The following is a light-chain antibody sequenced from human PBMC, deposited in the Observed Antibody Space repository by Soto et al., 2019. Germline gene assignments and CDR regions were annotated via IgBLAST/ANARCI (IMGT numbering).Light chain of an antibody. CDR1: SSDVGGYNY. CDR2: DVS. Sequence: QSALTQPASVSGSPGQSITISCTGTSSDVGGYNYVSWYQQHPGKAPKLMIYDVSNRPSGVSNRSAGSKSGNTASLTISGLQAEDEADSYCSSYTSISTLVVFGGRTKLTVL. CDR3: SSYTSISTLVV. J-gene: IGLJ2*01. V-gene: IGLV2-14*01.